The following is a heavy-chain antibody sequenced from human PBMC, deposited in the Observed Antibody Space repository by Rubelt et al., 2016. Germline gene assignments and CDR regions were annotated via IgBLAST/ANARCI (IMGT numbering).Heavy chain of an antibody. CDR2: TSGDGKNK. J-gene: IGHJ4*02. Sequence: ASGFVFSSYAMSWVRQAPGKGLEWVSGTSGDGKNKYYADSVRGRFTISRDNSKNTLDLHMDSLRAEDTAVYYCARYGSGSNLRDPFDYWGQGAVVTVSS. CDR1: GFVFSSYA. D-gene: IGHD3-10*01. V-gene: IGHV3-23*01. CDR3: ARYGSGSNLRDPFDY.